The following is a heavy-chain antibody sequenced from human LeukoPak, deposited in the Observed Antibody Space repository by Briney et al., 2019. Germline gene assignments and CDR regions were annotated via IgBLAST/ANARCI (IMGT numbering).Heavy chain of an antibody. CDR1: GFIFSDHY. D-gene: IGHD3-22*01. Sequence: GGSLRLSCVVSGFIFSDHYMTWIRQAPGKGLEWISYISNSGGTIYYADSVKGRFTISRDNAKNSLYLQMNSLRVEDTAVYYCARGGSGHDSSGSETEDFDYWGQGTLLTVSS. J-gene: IGHJ4*02. CDR2: ISNSGGTI. CDR3: ARGGSGHDSSGSETEDFDY. V-gene: IGHV3-11*04.